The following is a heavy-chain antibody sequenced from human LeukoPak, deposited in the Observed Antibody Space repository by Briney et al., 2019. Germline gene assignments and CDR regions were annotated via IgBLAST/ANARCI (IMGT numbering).Heavy chain of an antibody. CDR3: AKAPSASMVRREYDAFDI. D-gene: IGHD3-10*01. CDR2: ILYDGSNK. CDR1: GFTSTSSG. Sequence: GGSLRLSCAAPGFTSTSSGMHWVCQAPGKGLEGGAVILYDGSNKYTADSVKGRFTISRDNSQNTLYLQMNSMRAEDTAVYYCAKAPSASMVRREYDAFDIWGQGTMVTVSS. J-gene: IGHJ3*02. V-gene: IGHV3-30*18.